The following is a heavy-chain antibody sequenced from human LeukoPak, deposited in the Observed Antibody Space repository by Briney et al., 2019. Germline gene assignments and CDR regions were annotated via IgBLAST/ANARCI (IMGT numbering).Heavy chain of an antibody. V-gene: IGHV1-69*01. CDR3: AGGYSSSWYGYFDY. D-gene: IGHD6-13*01. CDR1: GGTFSSYA. J-gene: IGHJ4*02. CDR2: IIPIFGTA. Sequence: ASVKVSCKASGGTFSSYAISWVRQAPGQGLEWMGGIIPIFGTANYAQKFQGRVTITADESTSTAYMELSSLRSEDTAAYYCAGGYSSSWYGYFDYWGQGTLVTVSS.